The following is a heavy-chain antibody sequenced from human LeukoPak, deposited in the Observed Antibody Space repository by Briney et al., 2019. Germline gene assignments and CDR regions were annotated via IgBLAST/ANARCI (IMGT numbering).Heavy chain of an antibody. CDR1: GGSISSSSYY. D-gene: IGHD6-25*01. J-gene: IGHJ4*02. Sequence: SETLSLTCTVSGGSISSSSYYWGWIRQPPGKGLEWIGNTYYGGDTYYNPSLKSRVTISVDTSKNQFSLELNSVTAADTAVYYCAAAFDYWGQGTLVTVSS. CDR3: AAAFDY. CDR2: TYYGGDT. V-gene: IGHV4-39*01.